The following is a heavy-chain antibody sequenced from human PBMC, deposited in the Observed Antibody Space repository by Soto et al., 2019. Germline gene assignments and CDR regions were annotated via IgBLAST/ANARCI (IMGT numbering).Heavy chain of an antibody. CDR2: FYTSAST. CDR3: ARDISPIVSGMDV. CDR1: GGSISSYY. D-gene: IGHD3-22*01. Sequence: PSETLSLTCTVSGGSISSYYWSWIRQPAGKGLEWIGRFYTSASTNYNPSLKSRVTMSVDTSKNQFSLKLSSVTAADTAVYYCARDISPIVSGMDVWGQGTTVTVSS. J-gene: IGHJ6*02. V-gene: IGHV4-4*07.